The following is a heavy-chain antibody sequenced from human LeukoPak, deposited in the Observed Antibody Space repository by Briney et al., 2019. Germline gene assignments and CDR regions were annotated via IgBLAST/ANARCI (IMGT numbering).Heavy chain of an antibody. J-gene: IGHJ4*02. CDR3: ARLSCAGVSCFDY. V-gene: IGHV4-59*08. Sequence: SETLSLTCSVSRGSISTHYWSWIRQPPGQGLEWIGYISYSGSTNYNPSLKSRVTISVDTSKSQFSLKLSPMTAADTAVYYCARLSCAGVSCFDYWGQGALVTVSS. CDR1: RGSISTHY. D-gene: IGHD2-21*01. CDR2: ISYSGST.